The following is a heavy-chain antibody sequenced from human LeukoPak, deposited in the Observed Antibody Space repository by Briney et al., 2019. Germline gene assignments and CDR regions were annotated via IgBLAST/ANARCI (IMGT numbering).Heavy chain of an antibody. Sequence: GEPLKIPSKASGYSFTSYWIGWLRQMPGKGLGWMGIIYPGDSDTRYSPSFQGQVTISADKSISTAYLQWSSLKASDTAMYYCARLVYGGNSGMGDYWGQGTLVTVSS. V-gene: IGHV5-51*01. D-gene: IGHD4-23*01. CDR2: IYPGDSDT. CDR1: GYSFTSYW. J-gene: IGHJ4*02. CDR3: ARLVYGGNSGMGDY.